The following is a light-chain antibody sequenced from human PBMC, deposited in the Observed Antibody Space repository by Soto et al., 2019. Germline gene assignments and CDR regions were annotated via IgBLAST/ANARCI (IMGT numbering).Light chain of an antibody. CDR2: GAS. Sequence: EIVLTQSPGTLSLSPGERATLSCRASQSVSSSYLAWYQQKPGQAPRLLIYGASSRATGIPDRFSGSGSGTDFTLTISRLGPEDFAVYYCHQYGSSPKTFGQGTKVEIK. CDR1: QSVSSSY. CDR3: HQYGSSPKT. J-gene: IGKJ1*01. V-gene: IGKV3-20*01.